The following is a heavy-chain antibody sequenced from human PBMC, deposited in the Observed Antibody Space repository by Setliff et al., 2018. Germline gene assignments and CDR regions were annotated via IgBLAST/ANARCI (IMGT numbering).Heavy chain of an antibody. CDR3: ARDQGGDYYDSSGYTTPFDY. CDR1: GYTFTSYY. D-gene: IGHD3-22*01. J-gene: IGHJ4*02. V-gene: IGHV1-46*01. Sequence: ASVKVSCKASGYTFTSYYMHWVRQAPGQGLEWMGIINPSGGSTSYAQKFQGRVTITADTSTDTAYMELRSLRSDDTAVYYCARDQGGDYYDSSGYTTPFDYWGQGTLVTVSS. CDR2: INPSGGST.